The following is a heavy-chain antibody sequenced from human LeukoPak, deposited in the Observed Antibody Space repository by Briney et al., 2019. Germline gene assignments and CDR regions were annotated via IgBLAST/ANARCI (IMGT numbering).Heavy chain of an antibody. CDR2: INHSGST. V-gene: IGHV4-34*01. CDR1: GVSFSGYY. D-gene: IGHD2/OR15-2a*01. J-gene: IGHJ2*01. CDR3: AKNFDL. Sequence: SETLSLTCAVYGVSFSGYYWSWIRQPPGKGLEWIAEINHSGSTNYNPSLKSRVTISVDASRNQFSLKLSSVTAADTAVYYCAKNFDLWGRGTLVTVSS.